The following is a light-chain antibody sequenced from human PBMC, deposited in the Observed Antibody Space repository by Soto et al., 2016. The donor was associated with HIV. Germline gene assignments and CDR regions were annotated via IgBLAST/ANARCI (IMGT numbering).Light chain of an antibody. CDR1: QGITSW. Sequence: DIQMTQSPSSVSVSVGDRVTITCRASQGITSWLGWYQQRPGKAPKLVIYAASNLQSGVPSRFSGSKSGTDFTLTISSLQPEDIATYYCQQVNSFPLTFGGGTKVEIK. CDR3: QQVNSFPLT. J-gene: IGKJ4*01. CDR2: AAS. V-gene: IGKV1-12*01.